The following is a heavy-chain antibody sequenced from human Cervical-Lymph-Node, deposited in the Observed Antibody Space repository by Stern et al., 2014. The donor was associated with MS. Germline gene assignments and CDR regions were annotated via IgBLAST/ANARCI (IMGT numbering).Heavy chain of an antibody. V-gene: IGHV3-74*02. CDR1: GFTFRHFW. D-gene: IGHD3-10*01. J-gene: IGHJ4*02. Sequence: EVQLVESGGCLVQPGGSLRLSCVASGFTFRHFWMHWVRQVPGKGLVWVAGINRDGTATNHADSVKGRFTISRDNARNTVYLQMNSLRAEDTAVYYCTKDTYGPEDSWGQGISVTVSS. CDR2: INRDGTAT. CDR3: TKDTYGPEDS.